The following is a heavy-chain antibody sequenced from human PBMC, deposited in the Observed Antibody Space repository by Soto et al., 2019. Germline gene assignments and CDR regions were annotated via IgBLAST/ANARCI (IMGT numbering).Heavy chain of an antibody. CDR2: ISYDGSNK. D-gene: IGHD3-22*01. V-gene: IGHV3-30*03. Sequence: GGSLRLSCAASGFTFSSYGMHWVRQAPGKGLEWVAVISYDGSNKYYADSVKGRFTISRDNSKNTLYLQMNSLRAEDTAVYYCAIGSGYYGDAFDIWGQGTMVTVSS. CDR3: AIGSGYYGDAFDI. CDR1: GFTFSSYG. J-gene: IGHJ3*02.